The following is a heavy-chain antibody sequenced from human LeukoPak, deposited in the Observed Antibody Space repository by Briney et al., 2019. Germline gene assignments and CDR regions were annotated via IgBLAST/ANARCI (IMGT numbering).Heavy chain of an antibody. Sequence: SETLSLTCTVSGGSISSYYWSRIRQPAGKGLEWIGRIYTSGSTNYNPSLKSRVTMSVDTSKNQFSLKLSSVTAADTAVYYCARESDSSGYASDYWGQGTLVTVSS. D-gene: IGHD3-22*01. CDR2: IYTSGST. CDR3: ARESDSSGYASDY. J-gene: IGHJ4*02. CDR1: GGSISSYY. V-gene: IGHV4-4*07.